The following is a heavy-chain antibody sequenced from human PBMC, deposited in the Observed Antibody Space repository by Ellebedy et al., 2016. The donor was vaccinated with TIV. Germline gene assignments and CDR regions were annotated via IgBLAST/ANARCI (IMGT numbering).Heavy chain of an antibody. J-gene: IGHJ4*02. CDR3: ASHEIGYFDY. Sequence: GESLKISCAASGFTFSDYTMNWVRQAPGRGLEWVAVIWSVGSGGDNTYYADSVKGRFTISRDGSKNKVFLQMNSLRAEDTATYFCASHEIGYFDYWGQGTRVNVSS. D-gene: IGHD5-24*01. V-gene: IGHV3-33*08. CDR1: GFTFSDYT. CDR2: IWSVGSGGDNT.